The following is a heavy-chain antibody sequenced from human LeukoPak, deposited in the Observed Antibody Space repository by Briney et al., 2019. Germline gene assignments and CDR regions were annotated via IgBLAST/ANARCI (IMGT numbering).Heavy chain of an antibody. D-gene: IGHD3-22*01. Sequence: PGGFLRLSCAASGFTFSSYSMNWVRQAPGKGLEWVSSISSSSSYIYYADSVKGRFAISRDNAKNSLYLQMNSLRAEDTAVYYCARDSRYYYDSSGLDYWGQGTLVTVSS. CDR1: GFTFSSYS. CDR2: ISSSSSYI. J-gene: IGHJ4*02. V-gene: IGHV3-21*01. CDR3: ARDSRYYYDSSGLDY.